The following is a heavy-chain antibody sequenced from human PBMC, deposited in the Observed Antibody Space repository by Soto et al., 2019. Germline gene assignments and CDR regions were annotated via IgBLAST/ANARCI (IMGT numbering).Heavy chain of an antibody. CDR1: GGSIRSTTYY. V-gene: IGHV4-39*01. D-gene: IGHD1-7*01. CDR3: ATHNWDLDP. Sequence: QLQLQESGPGLVKPSETLSHTCTVSGGSIRSTTYYWGWIRQPPGKGLEWIGTIYYTGATYYNPSLKGRVNISIDMSKNQFSLKLSSVTAADTSVYYCATHNWDLDPWGQGTLVTVSS. J-gene: IGHJ1*01. CDR2: IYYTGAT.